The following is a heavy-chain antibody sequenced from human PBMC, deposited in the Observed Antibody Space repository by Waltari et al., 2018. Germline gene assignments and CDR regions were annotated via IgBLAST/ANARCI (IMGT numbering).Heavy chain of an antibody. J-gene: IGHJ6*02. Sequence: QVQLQESGPGLVKPSQTLSLTCTVSGGSISSGSYYWSWIRQPAGKGLEWIGRIYTSGSTNYNPSLKSRGTISVDTSKNQFSLKLSSVTAADTAVYYCARAPEMRLRFLEWLQDGMDVWGQGTTVTVSS. CDR2: IYTSGST. CDR1: GGSISSGSYY. D-gene: IGHD3-3*01. CDR3: ARAPEMRLRFLEWLQDGMDV. V-gene: IGHV4-61*02.